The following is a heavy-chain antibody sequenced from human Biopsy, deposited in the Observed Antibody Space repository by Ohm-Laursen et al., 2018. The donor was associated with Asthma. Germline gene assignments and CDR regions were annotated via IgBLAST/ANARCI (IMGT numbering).Heavy chain of an antibody. CDR1: SGSGGYMRSGNYY. D-gene: IGHD6-13*01. CDR2: IYYSGTT. V-gene: IGHV4-39*01. Sequence: SETLSLTCSLSSGSGGYMRSGNYYWGWIRQPPGKGLEGIGGIYYSGTTYYNPSLESRFTVSADTSKNQFSLNLISVTAADTAVYYCVRGSSSWHHGPLHYYYGLDVWGQGTTATVSS. J-gene: IGHJ6*02. CDR3: VRGSSSWHHGPLHYYYGLDV.